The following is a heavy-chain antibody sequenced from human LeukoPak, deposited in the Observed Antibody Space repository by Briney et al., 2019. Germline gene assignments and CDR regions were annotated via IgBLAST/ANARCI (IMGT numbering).Heavy chain of an antibody. CDR1: GYPFTDYY. CDR3: AREESGGYFDY. J-gene: IGHJ4*02. Sequence: ASVKVSCKSSGYPFTDYYVHWVRQAPGQGLEWMGLINPTGTGTNYAQKFRGRVTLTRDTSTTTVYMELSSLRSEDSAVYYCAREESGGYFDYWGQGTLVTVSS. CDR2: INPTGTGT. D-gene: IGHD2-8*02. V-gene: IGHV1-46*01.